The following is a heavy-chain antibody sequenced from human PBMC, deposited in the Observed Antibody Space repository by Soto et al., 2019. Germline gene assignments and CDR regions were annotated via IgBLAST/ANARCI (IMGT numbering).Heavy chain of an antibody. CDR3: ALDQGGGNFDY. CDR2: INPNSGGT. CDR1: GYTFTGYY. D-gene: IGHD3-16*01. V-gene: IGHV1-2*04. J-gene: IGHJ4*02. Sequence: ASVKVSCKASGYTFTGYYMHWVRQAPGQGLEWMGWINPNSGGTNYAQKFQGWVTMTRDTSISTAYMELSRLRSDDTAVYYGALDQGGGNFDYWGQGTLVTVSS.